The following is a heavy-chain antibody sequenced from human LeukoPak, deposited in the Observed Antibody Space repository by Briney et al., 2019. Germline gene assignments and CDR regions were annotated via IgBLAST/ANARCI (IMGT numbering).Heavy chain of an antibody. CDR2: IYYSGST. CDR3: ARGPVTVVTPNYFDY. V-gene: IGHV4-31*03. J-gene: IGHJ4*02. Sequence: SETLSLTCTVSGGSISSGGYYWSWIRQHPGKGLEWIGYIYYSGSTYYNPSLKSRVTISVDTSKNQFSLKLSSVTAADTAVYYCARGPVTVVTPNYFDYWGQGTLVTVSS. D-gene: IGHD4-23*01. CDR1: GGSISSGGYY.